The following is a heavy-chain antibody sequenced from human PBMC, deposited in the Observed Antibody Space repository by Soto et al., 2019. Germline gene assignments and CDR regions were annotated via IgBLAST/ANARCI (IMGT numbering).Heavy chain of an antibody. CDR3: ARSNPYYDILTGYYADYYYYGMDV. Sequence: SETLSLTCTVSGGSISSYYWSWIRQPPGKGLEWIGYIYYSGSTNYNPSLKSRVTISVDTSKNQFSLKLSSVTAADTAVYYCARSNPYYDILTGYYADYYYYGMDVWGQGTTVTVSS. V-gene: IGHV4-59*01. D-gene: IGHD3-9*01. CDR2: IYYSGST. CDR1: GGSISSYY. J-gene: IGHJ6*02.